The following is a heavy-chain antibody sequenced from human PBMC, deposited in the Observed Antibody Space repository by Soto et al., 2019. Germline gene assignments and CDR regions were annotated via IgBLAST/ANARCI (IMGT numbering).Heavy chain of an antibody. V-gene: IGHV3-74*01. Sequence: GSLRLSCAPSGFTFRDDWMHWVRQAAVKGLVWVSHINTDGSSSTYADSVKGRFTVSRDNAKNTLYLQMNNLRAEDTAVYYCARGEFTIRPWGQGTLVTVSS. D-gene: IGHD3-10*01. CDR1: GFTFRDDW. J-gene: IGHJ5*02. CDR2: INTDGSSS. CDR3: ARGEFTIRP.